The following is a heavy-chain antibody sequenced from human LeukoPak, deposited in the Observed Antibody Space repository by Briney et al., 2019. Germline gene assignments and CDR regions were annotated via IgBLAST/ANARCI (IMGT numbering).Heavy chain of an antibody. J-gene: IGHJ5*02. V-gene: IGHV3-21*01. CDR3: ARREAYSSGWYFWFDP. D-gene: IGHD6-19*01. Sequence: GGSLRLSCAASGFTFSDYSMNWVRQAPGKGLEWVSSISSSSSYIYYADSVKGRFTISRDNAKNSLYLQMNSLRAEDTAVYYCARREAYSSGWYFWFDPWGQGTLVTVSS. CDR2: ISSSSSYI. CDR1: GFTFSDYS.